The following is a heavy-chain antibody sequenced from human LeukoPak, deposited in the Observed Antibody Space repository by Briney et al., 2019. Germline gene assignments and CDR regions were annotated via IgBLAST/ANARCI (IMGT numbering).Heavy chain of an antibody. Sequence: SGESLKISCEGSGYTFTSYWIGWVRQMPGKGLEWMGIIYPGDSDTRYSPSFQGQVTISADKSINTAYLQWSSLKASDTAMYYCARVYDSSGDNAFDIWGQGTMVTVSS. J-gene: IGHJ3*02. CDR3: ARVYDSSGDNAFDI. D-gene: IGHD3-22*01. CDR2: IYPGDSDT. CDR1: GYTFTSYW. V-gene: IGHV5-51*01.